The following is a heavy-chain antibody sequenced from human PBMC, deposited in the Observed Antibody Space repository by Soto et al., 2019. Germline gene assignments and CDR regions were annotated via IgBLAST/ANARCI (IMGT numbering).Heavy chain of an antibody. CDR3: ARERTSKGGMDI. V-gene: IGHV3-74*01. J-gene: IGHJ6*02. CDR2: IISGGTRV. Sequence: EVQLVESGGGLVQPGGSLRLSCAASGFTFSSDWMNWVRQSPGKGLEWVSRIISGGTRVSYADSVKDRFIITRDNAKNTLYLEMHSLTADDTAVYYCARERTSKGGMDIWGQGTTVTVSS. CDR1: GFTFSSDW.